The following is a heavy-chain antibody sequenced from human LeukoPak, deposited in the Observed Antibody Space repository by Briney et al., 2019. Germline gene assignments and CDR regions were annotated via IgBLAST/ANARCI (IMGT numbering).Heavy chain of an antibody. J-gene: IGHJ5*02. V-gene: IGHV4-59*08. CDR3: ARHGGRAAAGWGDNWFDP. Sequence: SETLSLTCTVSGGSTSSYYWSWIRQPPGKGLEWIGYIYHSGSSNHNPSLKSRVTISVDTSKKQISLKLSSVTAADTAVYYCARHGGRAAAGWGDNWFDPWGQGTLVTVSS. D-gene: IGHD6-13*01. CDR1: GGSTSSYY. CDR2: IYHSGSS.